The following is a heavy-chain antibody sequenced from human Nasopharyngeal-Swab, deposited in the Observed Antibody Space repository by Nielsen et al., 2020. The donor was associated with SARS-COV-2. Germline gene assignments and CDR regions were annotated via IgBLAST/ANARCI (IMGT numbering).Heavy chain of an antibody. CDR2: ISVDGGST. Sequence: GGSLRLSCAASGFTFDDSAMHWVRQAPGKGLEWVSLISVDGGSTYSADSVKGRFTISRDNSENSLYLQMNSLRIEDTALYYCAKGNYGGKVDSWGQGTLATVSS. CDR1: GFTFDDSA. J-gene: IGHJ4*02. V-gene: IGHV3-43*02. CDR3: AKGNYGGKVDS. D-gene: IGHD4-23*01.